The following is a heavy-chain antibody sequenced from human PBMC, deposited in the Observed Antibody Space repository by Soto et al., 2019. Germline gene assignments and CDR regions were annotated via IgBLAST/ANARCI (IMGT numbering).Heavy chain of an antibody. V-gene: IGHV1-69*01. Sequence: QVQLVQPGAEVKRPGSSVKLSCKASGGTFTSYGISWVRKAPGQGLEWMGGILPIIGPATYAQKFQGRVTITADQSTSIAYMELSSRGSEDTALYYCARDLGTTIAGPPRRETYGWLDPWGQGTLVTVSS. D-gene: IGHD3-22*01. CDR2: ILPIIGPA. J-gene: IGHJ5*02. CDR3: ARDLGTTIAGPPRRETYGWLDP. CDR1: GGTFTSYG.